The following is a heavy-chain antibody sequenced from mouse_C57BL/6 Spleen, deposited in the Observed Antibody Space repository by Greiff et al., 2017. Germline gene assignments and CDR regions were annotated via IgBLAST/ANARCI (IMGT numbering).Heavy chain of an antibody. J-gene: IGHJ4*01. CDR3: ARDYGNPYYAMDY. Sequence: VKLVESGAELVKPGASVKISCKASGYAFSSYWMNWVKQRPGKGLEWIGQIYPGDGDTNYNGKFKGKATLTADKSSSTAYMQLSSLTSEDSAVYCCARDYGNPYYAMDYWGQGTSVTVSS. D-gene: IGHD2-1*01. CDR1: GYAFSSYW. V-gene: IGHV1-80*01. CDR2: IYPGDGDT.